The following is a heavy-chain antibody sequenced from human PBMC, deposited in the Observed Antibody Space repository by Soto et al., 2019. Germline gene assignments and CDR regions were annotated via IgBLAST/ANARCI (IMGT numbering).Heavy chain of an antibody. Sequence: ASVKVSCKASGYTFTSYDINWVRQATGQGLEWMGWMNPNSGNTDYAQKFQGRVTMTRDTSISTAYMELSSLRSEDTAVYYCASESPPADYWGQGTLVTVSS. CDR2: MNPNSGNT. J-gene: IGHJ4*02. CDR1: GYTFTSYD. V-gene: IGHV1-8*01. CDR3: ASESPPADY.